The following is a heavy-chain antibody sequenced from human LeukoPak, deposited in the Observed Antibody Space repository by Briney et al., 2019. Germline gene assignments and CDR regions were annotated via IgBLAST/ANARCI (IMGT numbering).Heavy chain of an antibody. D-gene: IGHD3-3*01. V-gene: IGHV3-11*01. CDR3: ARTYSRVVIRHFDY. Sequence: GGSLRLSCAASGFTFSDYYMSWIRQAPGKGLEWVSYISSSGSTIYYADSVKGRFTISRDNAKNSLYLQMNSLRAEDTAVYYCARTYSRVVIRHFDYWGQGTLVTVSS. CDR1: GFTFSDYY. J-gene: IGHJ4*02. CDR2: ISSSGSTI.